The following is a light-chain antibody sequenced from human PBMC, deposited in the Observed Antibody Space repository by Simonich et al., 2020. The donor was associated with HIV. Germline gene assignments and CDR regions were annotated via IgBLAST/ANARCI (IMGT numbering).Light chain of an antibody. CDR2: GAS. Sequence: EIVMTQSPATLSVSPGERATLSCRASQSVSNNLAWYQQKPGQAPRPLIYGASTRATGIPARFSGSGSGTEFNLTISSMQSEDLAVYYCQQYNNWPPWTFGQGTKVEIK. V-gene: IGKV3-15*01. CDR3: QQYNNWPPWT. J-gene: IGKJ1*01. CDR1: QSVSNN.